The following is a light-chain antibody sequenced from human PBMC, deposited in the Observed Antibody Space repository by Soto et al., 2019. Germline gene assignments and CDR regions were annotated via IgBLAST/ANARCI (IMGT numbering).Light chain of an antibody. Sequence: EVVLSQSPATLSSFPGDRVTLSCRASQYINTRLAWYQHRPGQSPRLLIYQTSLRAAGIPARFSGSGSGTDFTLTISSLEPEDFAVYYCQQRSNWLWTFGQATRW. CDR1: QYINTR. CDR3: QQRSNWLWT. V-gene: IGKV3-11*01. J-gene: IGKJ1*01. CDR2: QTS.